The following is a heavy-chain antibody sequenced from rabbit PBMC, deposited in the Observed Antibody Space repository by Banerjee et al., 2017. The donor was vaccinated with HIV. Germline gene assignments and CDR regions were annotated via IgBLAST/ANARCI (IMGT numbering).Heavy chain of an antibody. J-gene: IGHJ4*01. CDR2: INTSSGNT. V-gene: IGHV1S45*01. CDR3: ARDAGYVGAGYGFRL. Sequence: QQQLEESGGGLVKPGRSLTLTCTASGFSFSSKYVMCWVRQAPGKGLEWIACINTSSGNTVYASWAKGRFTISRTSSTTVTLQMTSLTAADTATYFCARDAGYVGAGYGFRLWGQGTLVTVS. CDR1: GFSFSSKYV. D-gene: IGHD6-1*01.